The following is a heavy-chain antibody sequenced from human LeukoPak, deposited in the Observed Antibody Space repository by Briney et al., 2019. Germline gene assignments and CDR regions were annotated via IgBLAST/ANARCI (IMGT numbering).Heavy chain of an antibody. Sequence: PETLSLTRTVSGGSISTYFWSWIRQPPGKALEWIGHINYSGTTNNSPSLKSRVTMSLDTSKNQFSLKLSSVTAADTAVYYCARAGNSGSYPFDYWGQGTLVTVSS. CDR3: ARAGNSGSYPFDY. V-gene: IGHV4-59*12. CDR1: GGSISTYF. D-gene: IGHD1-26*01. J-gene: IGHJ4*02. CDR2: INYSGTT.